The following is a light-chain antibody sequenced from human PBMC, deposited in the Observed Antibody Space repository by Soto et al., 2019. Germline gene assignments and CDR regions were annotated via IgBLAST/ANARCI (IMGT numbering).Light chain of an antibody. CDR1: QSVSSN. CDR3: QQYINWPPWT. V-gene: IGKV3-15*01. J-gene: IGKJ1*01. CDR2: GAS. Sequence: EIVMTQSPATLSVSPGERATLSCRASQSVSSNLAWYQQKPGQAPRLLIYGASTRATGIPARFSGSGSWTEFTLTISSLQSEDFAVFYCQQYINWPPWTFGQGTKVEIK.